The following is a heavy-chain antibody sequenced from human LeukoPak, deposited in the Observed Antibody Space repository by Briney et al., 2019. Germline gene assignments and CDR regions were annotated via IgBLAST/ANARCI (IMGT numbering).Heavy chain of an antibody. CDR2: IYYSGST. J-gene: IGHJ4*02. CDR1: GGSISSGDYY. CDR3: ARGGDIVVVPAARTPFDY. Sequence: SQTLSLTCTVPGGSISSGDYYWSWIRQPPGKGLEWIGYIYYSGSTYYNPSLKSRVTISVDTSKNQFSLKLSSVTAADTAVYYCARGGDIVVVPAARTPFDYWGQGTLVTVSS. D-gene: IGHD2-2*01. V-gene: IGHV4-30-4*08.